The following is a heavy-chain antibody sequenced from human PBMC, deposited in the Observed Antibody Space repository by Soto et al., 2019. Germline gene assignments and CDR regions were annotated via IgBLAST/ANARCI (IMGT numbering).Heavy chain of an antibody. CDR2: ISTYNGNT. J-gene: IGHJ4*02. V-gene: IGHV1-18*01. CDR3: ARDGYGDYGY. Sequence: QVQLVQSGAEVKKPGTSVKVSCKASGYTFTSNGISWVRQAPGQGLEWMGWISTYNGNTNYAQKLQGRVTRTRDTSTSIADMELRDLRSDDTAVYYGARDGYGDYGYWGQGSLVTVSS. CDR1: GYTFTSNG. D-gene: IGHD4-17*01.